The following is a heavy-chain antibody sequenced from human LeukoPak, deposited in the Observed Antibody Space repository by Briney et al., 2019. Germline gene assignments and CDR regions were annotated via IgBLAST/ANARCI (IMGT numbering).Heavy chain of an antibody. CDR3: ARAPYDILTRLGAFDI. V-gene: IGHV4-59*01. CDR2: IYYSGST. D-gene: IGHD3-9*01. CDR1: GGSISSYY. Sequence: SETLSLTCTVSGGSISSYYWSWIRQPPGKGLEWIGYIYYSGSTNYNPSLKSRVTISVDTSKNQFSLKLSSVTAADTAVYYCARAPYDILTRLGAFDIWGQGTMDTVSS. J-gene: IGHJ3*02.